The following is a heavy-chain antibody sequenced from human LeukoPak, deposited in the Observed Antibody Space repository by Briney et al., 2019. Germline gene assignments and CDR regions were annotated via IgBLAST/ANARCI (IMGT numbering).Heavy chain of an antibody. CDR2: ISANNGYT. V-gene: IGHV1-18*01. Sequence: ASVKVSCKASGYIFTSYGLSWVRQAPGQGLEWMGWISANNGYTHYAQKFQGRLTITRDMSTRTVDMELRSLRSDDTAVYYCARDMRHYRYYESDEYYFNFEYWGQGTLVTVSS. J-gene: IGHJ4*02. D-gene: IGHD3-22*01. CDR1: GYIFTSYG. CDR3: ARDMRHYRYYESDEYYFNFEY.